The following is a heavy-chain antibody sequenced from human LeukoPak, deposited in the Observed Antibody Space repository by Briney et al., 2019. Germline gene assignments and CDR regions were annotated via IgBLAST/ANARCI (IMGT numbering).Heavy chain of an antibody. CDR2: IWYDGSNK. J-gene: IGHJ4*02. V-gene: IGHV3-33*01. CDR3: ASDREYYYGSGSFDY. Sequence: GGSLRLSCAASGFTFSSYGMHWVRRAPGKGLEWVAVIWYDGSNKYYADFVKGRFTISRDNSKNTLYLQMNSLRAEDTAVYYCASDREYYYGSGSFDYWGQGTLVTVSS. CDR1: GFTFSSYG. D-gene: IGHD3-10*01.